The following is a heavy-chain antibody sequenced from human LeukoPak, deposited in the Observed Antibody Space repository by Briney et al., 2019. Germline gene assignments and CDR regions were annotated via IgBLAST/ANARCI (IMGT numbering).Heavy chain of an antibody. CDR2: IWYDGSNK. D-gene: IGHD3-22*01. J-gene: IGHJ4*02. CDR1: GFTFSSYG. V-gene: IGHV3-33*01. Sequence: GGSLRLSCAASGFTFSSYGMHWVRQAPGKGLEWVAVIWYDGSNKYYADSVKGRFTISRDNSKNTLYLQMNSLRAEDTAVYYCPRDRVRWDYYDSSGYYHEGVDYWGQGTLVTVSS. CDR3: PRDRVRWDYYDSSGYYHEGVDY.